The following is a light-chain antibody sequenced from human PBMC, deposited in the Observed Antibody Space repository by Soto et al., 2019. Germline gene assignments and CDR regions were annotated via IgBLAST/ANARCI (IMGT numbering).Light chain of an antibody. CDR1: NSDVGAYNF. J-gene: IGLJ1*01. CDR3: SSYTSTTTQYV. CDR2: EVN. V-gene: IGLV2-14*01. Sequence: QSALTQPASVSGSPGQSITISCTGTNSDVGAYNFVSWYQQHPGKAPKLMLYEVNNRPSGVSDRFSGSKSGNTASLTISGLQAEDEGDYYCSSYTSTTTQYVFGTGTKVTVL.